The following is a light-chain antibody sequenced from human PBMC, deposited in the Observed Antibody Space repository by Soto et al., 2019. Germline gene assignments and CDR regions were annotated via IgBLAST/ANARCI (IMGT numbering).Light chain of an antibody. CDR3: QKCDYLPI. CDR2: DAP. CDR1: HDITSY. Sequence: DIQMTQSPSSLSASVGDRVTITCQASHDITSYLNWYQHKPGKARKLLIYDAPILEAGVPSRFSGSGSGTDFTFTISSRQPEDVATYYCQKCDYLPIFGPGTTVDLK. V-gene: IGKV1-33*01. J-gene: IGKJ3*01.